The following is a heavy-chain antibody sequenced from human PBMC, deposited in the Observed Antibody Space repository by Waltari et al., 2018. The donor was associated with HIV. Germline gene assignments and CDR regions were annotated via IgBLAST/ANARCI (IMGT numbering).Heavy chain of an antibody. Sequence: QGQLVESGGGVVQPGGSLRLACEAAGFSFSISGMPWVRQAPGKGLEWVTFIRYDGNTKYYADSVKGRFTISRDNSKNTLYLQMSSLRAEDTAVYYCAKELRSGYSYYYYGMDVWGQGTTVTVSS. CDR1: GFSFSISG. V-gene: IGHV3-30*02. CDR3: AKELRSGYSYYYYGMDV. D-gene: IGHD2-15*01. CDR2: IRYDGNTK. J-gene: IGHJ6*02.